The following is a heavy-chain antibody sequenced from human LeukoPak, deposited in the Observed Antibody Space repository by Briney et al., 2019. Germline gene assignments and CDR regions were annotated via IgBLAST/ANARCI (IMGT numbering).Heavy chain of an antibody. Sequence: SETLSLTCTVSGGSISSSSYYWGWIRQPPGKGLEWIGSIYYSGSTYYNPSLKSRVTISVDTSKNQFSLKLSSVTAADTAVYYCARQMVRGYYYYYMDVWGKGTTVTVSS. V-gene: IGHV4-39*07. J-gene: IGHJ6*03. CDR2: IYYSGST. CDR3: ARQMVRGYYYYYMDV. D-gene: IGHD3-10*01. CDR1: GGSISSSSYY.